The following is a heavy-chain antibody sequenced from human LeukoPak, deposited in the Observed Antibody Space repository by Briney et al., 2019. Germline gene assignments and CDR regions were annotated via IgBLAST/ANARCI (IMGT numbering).Heavy chain of an antibody. J-gene: IGHJ3*02. CDR1: GFTLSSYE. Sequence: GGSLRLSCAASGFTLSSYEMNWVRDAPGKGLEWGSYISSSGSTIYYADSVKRPFTISRDHANHSLYPQMNSLRAEDTAVYYCARVLCGGDCWGGPGAFDIWGQGTMVTVSS. V-gene: IGHV3-48*03. D-gene: IGHD2-21*02. CDR2: ISSSGSTI. CDR3: ARVLCGGDCWGGPGAFDI.